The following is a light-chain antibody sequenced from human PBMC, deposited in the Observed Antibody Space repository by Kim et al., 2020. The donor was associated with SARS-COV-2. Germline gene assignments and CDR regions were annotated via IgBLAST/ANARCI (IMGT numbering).Light chain of an antibody. CDR2: RNS. CDR1: NIGRKN. Sequence: SYELTQPLSVSVALGQTARITCGGNNIGRKNVHWYQQKPGQAPVLVMYRNSDRPSGIPERFSGSNSGNTATLTISSAQAGDEADYYCQVWDSSTVFGGGT. J-gene: IGLJ2*01. CDR3: QVWDSSTV. V-gene: IGLV3-9*01.